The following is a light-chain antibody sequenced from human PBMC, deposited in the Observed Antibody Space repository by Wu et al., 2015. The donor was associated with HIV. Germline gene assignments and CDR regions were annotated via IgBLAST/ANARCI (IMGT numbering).Light chain of an antibody. CDR1: QGISSY. Sequence: DIQLTQSPSFLSASVGDRVTITCRASQGISSYLAWYQQRPGKAPKLLIYAASTLQSGVPSRFSGSGSGTEFTLTISSLQPEDFATYYCQQLNSYGTFGQGTEVEIK. CDR2: AAS. CDR3: QQLNSYGT. V-gene: IGKV1-9*01. J-gene: IGKJ1*01.